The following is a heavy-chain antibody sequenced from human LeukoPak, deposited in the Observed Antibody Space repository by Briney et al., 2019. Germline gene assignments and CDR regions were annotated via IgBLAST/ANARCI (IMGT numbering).Heavy chain of an antibody. J-gene: IGHJ4*02. V-gene: IGHV4-59*01. CDR1: GGSISSYY. CDR2: IYYSGST. Sequence: SETLSLTCTVSGGSISSYYWSWIRQPPGKGLEWIGYIYYSGSTNYNPSLKSRVTISVDTSKNQFSLKLSSVTAADTAVYYCARGTLDYFDYWGQGTLVTVSS. CDR3: ARGTLDYFDY.